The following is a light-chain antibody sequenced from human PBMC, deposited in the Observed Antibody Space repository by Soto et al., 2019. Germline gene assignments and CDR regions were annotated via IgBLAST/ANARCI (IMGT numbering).Light chain of an antibody. V-gene: IGKV3-20*01. CDR3: QQYGSSLWT. J-gene: IGKJ1*01. CDR2: GAS. CDR1: QSVSSSY. Sequence: EVVLPQSPGTLSLSPGERATLSCRASQSVSSSYLAWYQQKPGQAPRLLIYGASSRATGIPDRFSGSGSGTDFTLSISRLEPEDFAVYYCQQYGSSLWTFGQGTKVHIK.